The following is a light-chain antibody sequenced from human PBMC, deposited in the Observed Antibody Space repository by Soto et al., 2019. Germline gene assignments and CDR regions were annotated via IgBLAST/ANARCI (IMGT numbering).Light chain of an antibody. CDR2: DAS. CDR3: QQYDDWPSLT. V-gene: IGKV3-15*01. J-gene: IGKJ4*01. Sequence: TVMTQSPAALSVSPGDRASLSCRASRSVGDNLAWYQVRPGQSPRLLIFDASTRATGVPVRFTGSGSGTEFTLTIASLQSDDIATYYCQQYDDWPSLTFGGGTKV. CDR1: RSVGDN.